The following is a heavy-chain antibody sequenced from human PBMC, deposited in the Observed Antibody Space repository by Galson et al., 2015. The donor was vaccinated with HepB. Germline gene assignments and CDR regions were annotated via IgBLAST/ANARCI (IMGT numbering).Heavy chain of an antibody. V-gene: IGHV3-73*01. CDR3: MSWNRDYGDY. CDR1: GFTFSGST. J-gene: IGHJ4*02. CDR2: SRNKANNFTT. D-gene: IGHD4-17*01. Sequence: SLRLSCAASGFTFSGSTMHWVRQASGKGLEWVGRSRNKANNFTTTYAASLEGRFSISRDDSKNTAYLQMHSLKIEDTAVYYCMSWNRDYGDYWGQGALVTDSS.